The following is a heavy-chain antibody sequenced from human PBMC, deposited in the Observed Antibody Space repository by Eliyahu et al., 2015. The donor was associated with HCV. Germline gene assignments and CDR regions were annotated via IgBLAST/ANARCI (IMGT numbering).Heavy chain of an antibody. CDR1: GYTFSTNW. D-gene: IGHD3-10*01. CDR3: ARLLLGSWGDAFDF. J-gene: IGHJ3*01. Sequence: EVXLVQSGPEVKKPGXSLXXSXXXSGYTFSTNWXGWVRHMPGKDLEWMGIIQPQNSETRYRSSFQGQVTISADRSISTAYLQWSSLKASDTAVYYCARLLLGSWGDAFDFWGQGTLVTVSS. V-gene: IGHV5-51*01. CDR2: IQPQNSET.